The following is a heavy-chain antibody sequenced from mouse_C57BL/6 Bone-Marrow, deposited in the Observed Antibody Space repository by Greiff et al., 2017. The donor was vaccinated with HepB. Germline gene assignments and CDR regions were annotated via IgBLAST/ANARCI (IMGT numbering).Heavy chain of an antibody. V-gene: IGHV1-53*01. CDR3: ARWGVFGIRRSYAMDY. D-gene: IGHD2-12*01. J-gene: IGHJ4*01. CDR2: INPSNGGT. CDR1: GYTFTSYW. Sequence: QVQLQQPGTELVKPGASVKLSCKASGYTFTSYWMHWVKQRPGQGLEWIGNINPSNGGTNYNEKFKSKATLTVDKSSSTAYMQLSSLTSEDSAVYYCARWGVFGIRRSYAMDYWGQGTSVTVSS.